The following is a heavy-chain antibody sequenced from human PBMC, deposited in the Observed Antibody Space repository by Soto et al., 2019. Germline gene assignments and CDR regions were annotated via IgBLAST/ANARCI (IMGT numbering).Heavy chain of an antibody. Sequence: RRLPSTASAGTLGECAMPWLCMTPGKRLEWVGVIRSKTYGGTAEYDASVKGRFTISRDDSKSIAYLQMNSLKTEDTDFSYCTRVHTTGPVIPDYWGQGT. V-gene: IGHV3-49*03. CDR2: IRSKTYGGTA. D-gene: IGHD3-9*01. J-gene: IGHJ4*02. CDR1: AGTLGECA. CDR3: TRVHTTGPVIPDY.